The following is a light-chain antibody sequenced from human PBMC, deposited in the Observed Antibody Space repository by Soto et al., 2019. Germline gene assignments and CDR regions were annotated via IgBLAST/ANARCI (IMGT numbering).Light chain of an antibody. J-gene: IGKJ1*01. Sequence: EIVLTQSPCTLSWSPGERATLSCRASQSVSSNLAWYQQKPGQAPRLLIYGASSRATGIPDRFSGSGSGTDFTLTISRLEPEDFAVYYCHQYDSWTFGQGTKVDIK. CDR1: QSVSSN. CDR3: HQYDSWT. V-gene: IGKV3-20*01. CDR2: GAS.